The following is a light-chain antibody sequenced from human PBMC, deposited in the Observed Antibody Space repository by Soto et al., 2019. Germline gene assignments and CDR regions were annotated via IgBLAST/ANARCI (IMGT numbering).Light chain of an antibody. Sequence: EIVMTQSPATLSVSPGERATLSCRASQSVSSNLAWYQQKPGQAPRLLIYGASTRATGIPVRFSGSGSGTEFNLTISSLQSEDFAVYYCQQYNNPSITFGQGTRLEIK. V-gene: IGKV3-15*01. CDR3: QQYNNPSIT. CDR1: QSVSSN. J-gene: IGKJ5*01. CDR2: GAS.